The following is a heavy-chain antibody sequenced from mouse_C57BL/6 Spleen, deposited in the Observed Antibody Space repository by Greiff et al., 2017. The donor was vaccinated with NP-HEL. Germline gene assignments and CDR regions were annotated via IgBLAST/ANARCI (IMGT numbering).Heavy chain of an antibody. V-gene: IGHV1-66*01. CDR1: GYSFTSYY. J-gene: IGHJ2*01. CDR2: IYPGSGNT. D-gene: IGHD2-4*01. Sequence: VQLQQSGPELVKPGASVKISCKASGYSFTSYYIHWVKQRPGQGLEWIGWIYPGSGNTKYNEKFKGKATLTADTSSSTAYMQLSSLTSEDSAVYYCARGGIYYDYGTFDYWGQGTTLTVSS. CDR3: ARGGIYYDYGTFDY.